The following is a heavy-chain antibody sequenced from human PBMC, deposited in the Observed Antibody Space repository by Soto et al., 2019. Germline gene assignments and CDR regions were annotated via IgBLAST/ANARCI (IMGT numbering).Heavy chain of an antibody. V-gene: IGHV1-18*01. CDR1: GYTFTSYA. CDR3: ARPGPPAGY. J-gene: IGHJ4*02. CDR2: ISAYNGNT. Sequence: QVLLVQSGAEVKKPGASVKVSYKASGYTFTSYASSWVRQAPGQGLEWMGWISAYNGNTNYAQKLQGRVTMTTDPSTTTAYMRLRSLTSADTAVHYCARPGPPAGYWGQGTRVTVSS.